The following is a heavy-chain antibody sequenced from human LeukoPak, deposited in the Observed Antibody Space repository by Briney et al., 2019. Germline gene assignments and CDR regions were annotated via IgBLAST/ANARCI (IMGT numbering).Heavy chain of an antibody. D-gene: IGHD1-26*01. J-gene: IGHJ4*02. CDR3: ARSTGSYTKFDF. CDR1: GYTFTNYD. Sequence: ASVKVSCKASGYTFTNYDINWVRQAPGQGLEWMGWISAHNGNTNYAQKLQGRVTMTTDTSTSTAYMEMRSLRSDDTAVYFCARSTGSYTKFDFWGQGTLVTVSS. CDR2: ISAHNGNT. V-gene: IGHV1-18*01.